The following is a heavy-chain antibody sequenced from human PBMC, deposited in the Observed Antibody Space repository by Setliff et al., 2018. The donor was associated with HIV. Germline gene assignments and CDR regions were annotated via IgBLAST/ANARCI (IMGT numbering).Heavy chain of an antibody. D-gene: IGHD5-12*01. CDR2: MFHRGNT. CDR3: ARGKSGSYDAYDM. Sequence: KTSETLSLTCAVSGYSISNGYYWGWLRQSPGKGLEWIGSMFHRGNTYYNPSLESRVSMSVDTSTNQVSLQLSSVTAADTDVYYCARGKSGSYDAYDMWGQGTMVTVSS. V-gene: IGHV4-38-2*01. CDR1: GYSISNGYY. J-gene: IGHJ3*02.